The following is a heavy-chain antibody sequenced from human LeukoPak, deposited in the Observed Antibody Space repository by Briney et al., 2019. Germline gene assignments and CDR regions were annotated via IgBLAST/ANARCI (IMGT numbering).Heavy chain of an antibody. J-gene: IGHJ2*01. D-gene: IGHD3-22*01. Sequence: PGGSLRLSCAASGFTVSSNYMSWVRQAPGKGLEWVSVIYSGGSTYYADSVKGRFTISRDNSKNTLYLQMNSLRAEDTAVYYCAREGGGMIDWYFDLWGRGTLVTVSS. CDR3: AREGGGMIDWYFDL. CDR2: IYSGGST. CDR1: GFTVSSNY. V-gene: IGHV3-53*01.